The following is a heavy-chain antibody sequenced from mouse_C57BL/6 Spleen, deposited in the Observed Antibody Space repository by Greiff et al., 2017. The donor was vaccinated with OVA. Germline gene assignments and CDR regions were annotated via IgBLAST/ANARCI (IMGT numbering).Heavy chain of an antibody. CDR3: AREGELAWFAY. CDR2: IYPSDSET. Sequence: VQLQQPGAELVRPGSSVKLSCKASGYTFTSYWMDWVKQRPGQGLEWIGNIYPSDSETHYNQKFKDKATLTVDKSSSTAYMQLSSLTSEDSAVYYCAREGELAWFAYWGQGTLVTVSA. J-gene: IGHJ3*01. V-gene: IGHV1-61*01. D-gene: IGHD4-1*01. CDR1: GYTFTSYW.